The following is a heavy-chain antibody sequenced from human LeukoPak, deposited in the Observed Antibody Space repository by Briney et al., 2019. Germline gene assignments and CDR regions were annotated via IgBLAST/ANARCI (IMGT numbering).Heavy chain of an antibody. Sequence: GGSLRLSCAASGFTFSSYSMNWVRQAPGKGLEWVANIKQDGSEKNYVDSVKGRFTISRDNAKNSLYLQMDSLRAGDTAVYYCARDSGTTVTLGEPDYWGQGTLVTVSS. CDR3: ARDSGTTVTLGEPDY. CDR2: IKQDGSEK. V-gene: IGHV3-7*01. J-gene: IGHJ4*02. D-gene: IGHD4-17*01. CDR1: GFTFSSYS.